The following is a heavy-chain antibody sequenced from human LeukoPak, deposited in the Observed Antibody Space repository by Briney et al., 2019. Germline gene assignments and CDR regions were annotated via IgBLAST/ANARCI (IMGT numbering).Heavy chain of an antibody. CDR1: GGSISSYY. Sequence: SETLSLTCTVSGGSISSYYWSWIRQPPGKGLEWIGYIYYSGSTNYNPSLKSRVTISVDTSKNQFSLKLSSVTAADTAVYYCAGSIAAAGRSSWFDPWGQGTLVTVSS. D-gene: IGHD6-13*01. V-gene: IGHV4-59*08. CDR3: AGSIAAAGRSSWFDP. J-gene: IGHJ5*02. CDR2: IYYSGST.